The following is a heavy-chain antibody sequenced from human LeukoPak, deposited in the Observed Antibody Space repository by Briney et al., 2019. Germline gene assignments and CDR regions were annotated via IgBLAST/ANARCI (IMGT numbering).Heavy chain of an antibody. CDR3: ARDGYYDSSGYSNWFDP. V-gene: IGHV4-31*03. D-gene: IGHD3-22*01. CDR2: IYYSGST. Sequence: PSETLSLTCTVSGGSISSGGYYWSWIRQHPGKGLEWIGYIYYSGSTYYNPSLESRVTISVDTSKNQFSLKLSSVTAVDTAVYYCARDGYYDSSGYSNWFDPWGQGTLVTVSS. CDR1: GGSISSGGYY. J-gene: IGHJ5*02.